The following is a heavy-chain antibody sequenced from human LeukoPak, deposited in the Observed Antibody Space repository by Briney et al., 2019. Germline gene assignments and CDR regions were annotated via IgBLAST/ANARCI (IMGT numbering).Heavy chain of an antibody. CDR3: ARDPNYGGNSNY. V-gene: IGHV4-34*01. CDR1: GGSFSGYY. CDR2: INHSGST. D-gene: IGHD4-23*01. J-gene: IGHJ4*02. Sequence: PSETLSLTSAIYGGSFSGYYWSWIRQPPGKGLEWIGEINHSGSTNYNPSLKSRVTIPVDTSKNQFSLKLSSVTAADTAVYYCARDPNYGGNSNYWGQGTLVTVSS.